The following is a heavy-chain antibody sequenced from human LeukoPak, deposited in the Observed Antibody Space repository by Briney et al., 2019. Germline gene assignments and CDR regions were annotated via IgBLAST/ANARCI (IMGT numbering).Heavy chain of an antibody. CDR1: GFTFSSYG. CDR2: ISYDGSNK. CDR3: AKDVYDSSGFYFDY. Sequence: GGSLRLSCAASGFTFSSYGMHWVRQAPGKGLEWVAVISYDGSNKYYADSVKGRFTISRDNSKNTLYLQMNSLRAEDTAVYYCAKDVYDSSGFYFDYWGQGTLVTVSS. D-gene: IGHD3-22*01. J-gene: IGHJ4*02. V-gene: IGHV3-30*18.